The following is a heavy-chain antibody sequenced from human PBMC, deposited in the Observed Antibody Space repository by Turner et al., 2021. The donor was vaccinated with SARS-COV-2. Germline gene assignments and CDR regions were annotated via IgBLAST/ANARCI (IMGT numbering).Heavy chain of an antibody. V-gene: IGHV4-34*01. J-gene: IGHJ4*02. D-gene: IGHD2-21*02. CDR3: SRGDDSRKSGLL. CDR1: GGSFSGYY. Sequence: QVHLQQCSAGLVKPSETLARTCAVYGGSFSGYYWTWIRQPPGKGLEWIGEINPSGSTYYNPFLKSRVNISKDTYKRQFSLNLSSVTAADTAVYHCSRGDDSRKSGLLWGQGTLVTVSS. CDR2: INPSGST.